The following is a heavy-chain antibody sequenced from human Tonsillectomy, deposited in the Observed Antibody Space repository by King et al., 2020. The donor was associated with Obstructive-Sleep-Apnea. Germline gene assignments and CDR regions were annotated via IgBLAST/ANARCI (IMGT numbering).Heavy chain of an antibody. CDR2: VSGSGDST. J-gene: IGHJ4*02. D-gene: IGHD3-10*01. V-gene: IGHV3-23*04. CDR1: GFTFSSYA. CDR3: AKSIITMIRGVIIEGYYFEY. Sequence: VQLVEFGGGLVQPGGSLRLSCAVSGFTFSSYASSWVRQAPGKGLEWVSGVSGSGDSTHYADSVKGRFTISRDNSKNTLYLQMNSLSAEDTAVYYCAKSIITMIRGVIIEGYYFEYWGQGTLVTVSS.